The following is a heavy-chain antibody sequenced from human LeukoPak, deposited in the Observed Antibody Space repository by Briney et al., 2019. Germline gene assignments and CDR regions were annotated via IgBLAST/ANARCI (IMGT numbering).Heavy chain of an antibody. V-gene: IGHV1-2*02. CDR3: ARVGSAYDAFDI. Sequence: GASVKVSCKASGYTFTGYYMHWVRQAPGQGLEWMGWINPSSGGTNYAQKFQGRVTMTRDTSISTAYMELSRLRSDDTAVYYCARVGSAYDAFDIWGQGTMVTVSS. CDR2: INPSSGGT. CDR1: GYTFTGYY. D-gene: IGHD6-19*01. J-gene: IGHJ3*02.